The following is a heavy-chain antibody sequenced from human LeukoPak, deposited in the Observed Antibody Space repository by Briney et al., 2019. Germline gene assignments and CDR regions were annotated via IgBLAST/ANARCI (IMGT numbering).Heavy chain of an antibody. CDR3: ARDSSRYYDILTGYFRY. V-gene: IGHV4-38-2*02. D-gene: IGHD3-9*01. Sequence: MPSETLSLTCTVSGYSISSGHYWGWIRQPPGKGLEWIGSIYHSGSTYYNPSLKSRVTISVDTSKNQFSLKLSSVTAADTAVYYCARDSSRYYDILTGYFRYWGQGTLVTVSS. CDR1: GYSISSGHY. J-gene: IGHJ4*02. CDR2: IYHSGST.